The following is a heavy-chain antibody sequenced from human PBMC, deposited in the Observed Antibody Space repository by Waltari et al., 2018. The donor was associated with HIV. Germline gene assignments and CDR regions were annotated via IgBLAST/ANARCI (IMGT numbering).Heavy chain of an antibody. CDR2: INSDGTRT. Sequence: EAQLVESGGGSVQPGGSLRLSCVASGFTFSNYWMHWVRQAPGKGVVCVARINSDGTRTTCADSVQGRFTISRDNAKSTLYLQMNSLRAEDTAVYYCARSPSGPDGFWGQGTLVTVSS. CDR3: ARSPSGPDGF. D-gene: IGHD6-19*01. CDR1: GFTFSNYW. V-gene: IGHV3-74*01. J-gene: IGHJ4*02.